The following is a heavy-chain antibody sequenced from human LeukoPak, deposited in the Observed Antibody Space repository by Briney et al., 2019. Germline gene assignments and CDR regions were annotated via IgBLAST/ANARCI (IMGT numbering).Heavy chain of an antibody. CDR2: INHSGST. V-gene: IGHV4-34*01. CDR3: ARGRGYVWGSYRYRLSFDY. J-gene: IGHJ5*01. Sequence: SETLSLTCAAYGGSFSGYYWSWIRQPPGKGLEWIGEINHSGSTNYNPSLKSRVTISVDTSKNQFSLKLSSVTAADTAVYYCARGRGYVWGSYRYRLSFDYWGHGTLVTVSS. CDR1: GGSFSGYY. D-gene: IGHD3-16*02.